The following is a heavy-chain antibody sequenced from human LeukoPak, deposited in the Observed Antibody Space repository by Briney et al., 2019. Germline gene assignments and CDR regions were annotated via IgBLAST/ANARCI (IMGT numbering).Heavy chain of an antibody. CDR1: GYTFTTYG. J-gene: IGHJ5*02. D-gene: IGHD2-15*01. V-gene: IGHV1-18*01. Sequence: ASVKVSCKASGYTFTTYGISWVRQAPGQGLEWMGWINTYNGNTNYAQKVQGRVTMTTDTSTSTAYMELRSLRSGDTAVCYCARDPGTRVVDPWGQGTLVTVSS. CDR3: ARDPGTRVVDP. CDR2: INTYNGNT.